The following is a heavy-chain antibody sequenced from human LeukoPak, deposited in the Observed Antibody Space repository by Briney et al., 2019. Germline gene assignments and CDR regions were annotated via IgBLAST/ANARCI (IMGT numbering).Heavy chain of an antibody. Sequence: SETLSLTCTVSGGSSSSSTDYWTWLRQHPGKGLEWIGYIYYSGSTYYNPSLKSRVSISVDTSKNQFSLRLSSVTAADTAVYYCARRSGSAPDYHGMDVWGQGTTVTVSS. J-gene: IGHJ6*02. V-gene: IGHV4-31*03. CDR1: GGSSSSSTDY. D-gene: IGHD6-25*01. CDR2: IYYSGST. CDR3: ARRSGSAPDYHGMDV.